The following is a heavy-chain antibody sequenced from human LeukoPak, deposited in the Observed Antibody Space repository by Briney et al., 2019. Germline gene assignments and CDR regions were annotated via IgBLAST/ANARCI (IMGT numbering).Heavy chain of an antibody. Sequence: SGPSLVKPTQTLSLICTFSGFSLSTLGVGVGWIRQPPGKVLEWLALIYWNDDKRYTPALKSRLTIPKDTPKNQVVLTMTNMDPVDTSTYYCAHSSRGFVELPVHFDYWGQGTLVTVSS. V-gene: IGHV2-5*01. D-gene: IGHD3-10*01. CDR2: IYWNDDK. J-gene: IGHJ4*02. CDR1: GFSLSTLGVG. CDR3: AHSSRGFVELPVHFDY.